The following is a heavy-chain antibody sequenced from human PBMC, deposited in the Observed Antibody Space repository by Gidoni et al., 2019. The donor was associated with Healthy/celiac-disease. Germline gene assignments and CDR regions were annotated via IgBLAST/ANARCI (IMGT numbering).Heavy chain of an antibody. CDR1: GFTFTSSA. CDR3: SLVAATDYYYGMDV. J-gene: IGHJ6*02. V-gene: IGHV1-58*02. D-gene: IGHD2-15*01. CDR2: IVVGSGNT. Sequence: QMQLVQSGPEVKKPGTSVKVSCKASGFTFTSSAMQWVRQARGQRLEWIGWIVVGSGNTNYAQKFQERVTITRDMSTSTAYMELSSLRSEDTAVYYCSLVAATDYYYGMDVWGQGTTVTVSS.